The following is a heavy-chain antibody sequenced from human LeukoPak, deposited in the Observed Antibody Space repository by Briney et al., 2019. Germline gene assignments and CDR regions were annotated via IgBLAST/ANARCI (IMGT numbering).Heavy chain of an antibody. V-gene: IGHV1-2*02. J-gene: IGHJ4*02. D-gene: IGHD6-6*01. Sequence: ASVKVSCKASGYTFTGYYIHCVRQAPGQGLEWMGWINPNSGVTNYAQKCQGRVTRTRDTSISTAYMEVSWLRSDDTAVYYCARDPHSSSTHSIDYWGQGTLVTVSS. CDR2: INPNSGVT. CDR1: GYTFTGYY. CDR3: ARDPHSSSTHSIDY.